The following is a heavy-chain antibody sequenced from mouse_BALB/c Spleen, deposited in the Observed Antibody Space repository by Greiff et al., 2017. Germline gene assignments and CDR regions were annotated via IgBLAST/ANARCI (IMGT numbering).Heavy chain of an antibody. CDR3: ARNEGLLRPYAMDY. D-gene: IGHD1-2*01. Sequence: VKLQESGPGLVQPSQSLSITCTVSGFSLTSYGVHWVRQSPGKGLEWLGVIWSGGSTDYNAAFISRLSISKDNSKSQVFFKMNSLQANDTAIYYCARNEGLLRPYAMDYWGQGTSVTVSS. J-gene: IGHJ4*01. CDR2: IWSGGST. V-gene: IGHV2-2*02. CDR1: GFSLTSYG.